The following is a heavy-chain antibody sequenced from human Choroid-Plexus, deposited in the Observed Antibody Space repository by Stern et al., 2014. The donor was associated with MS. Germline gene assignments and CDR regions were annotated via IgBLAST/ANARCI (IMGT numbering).Heavy chain of an antibody. CDR1: GFTFGSCA. CDR2: VSHDGSYK. CDR3: AKDRQYLTYFFDH. J-gene: IGHJ5*02. Sequence: VQLXXSGGGVVQPGRPLRLSCVASGFTFGSCAMHWVRQAPGKGLEXVGGVSHDGSYKYYADSVKGRFTISRDNSQNTLYMQMSSLRPEDTAVYYCAKDRQYLTYFFDHWGQGSLVTVSS. D-gene: IGHD2/OR15-2a*01. V-gene: IGHV3-30*18.